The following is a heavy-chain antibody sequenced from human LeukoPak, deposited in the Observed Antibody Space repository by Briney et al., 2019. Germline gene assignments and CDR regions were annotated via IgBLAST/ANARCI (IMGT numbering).Heavy chain of an antibody. CDR3: ALLAVASDFDY. CDR2: IGSSGRTR. V-gene: IGHV3-48*03. Sequence: GGSLRLSCAVSGFPFSFYEINWVRQAPGKGLEWVSNIGSSGRTRYYAGSVKGRFSISRDNAKNSLYLQMNSLRVEDTGVYYCALLAVASDFDYWAREPWSPSPQ. J-gene: IGHJ4*02. D-gene: IGHD6-19*01. CDR1: GFPFSFYE.